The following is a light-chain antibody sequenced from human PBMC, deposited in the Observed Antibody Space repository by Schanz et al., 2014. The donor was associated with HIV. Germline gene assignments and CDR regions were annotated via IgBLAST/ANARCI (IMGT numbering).Light chain of an antibody. CDR2: AAS. Sequence: DIQMTQSPSSLSASVGDRVTITCRASQGISNYLAWYQQKSGRPPKLLIYAASTLQSGVPSRFSGSGSGTDYTLTISSLQPDDAASYYCQEYDVAPRTFGQGTKVEI. CDR1: QGISNY. CDR3: QEYDVAPRT. J-gene: IGKJ1*01. V-gene: IGKV1-27*01.